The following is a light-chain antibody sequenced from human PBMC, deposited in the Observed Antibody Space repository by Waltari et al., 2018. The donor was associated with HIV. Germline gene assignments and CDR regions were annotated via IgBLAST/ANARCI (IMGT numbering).Light chain of an antibody. CDR3: QMWDTSADQYVGCGGGTELA. Sequence: SYVVTQPPSVSVAPGRTARISCGGDNIESKSVHWYQQKPGQAPGMFIYYESDRPSGNPERFSGSNSESMATPTIRKVEAGDEADDFCQMWDTSADQYVGCGGGTELAVGG. J-gene: IGLJ7*01. CDR1: NIESKS. CDR2: YES. V-gene: IGLV3-21*04.